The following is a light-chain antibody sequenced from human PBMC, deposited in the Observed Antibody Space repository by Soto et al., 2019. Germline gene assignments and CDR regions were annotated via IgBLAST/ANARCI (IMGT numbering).Light chain of an antibody. J-gene: IGLJ2*01. CDR2: VNGDGSH. CDR1: SGHSTYA. Sequence: QSVLTQSPSASASLGASVKLTCTLSSGHSTYAITWHQQQPEKGPRYLMKVNGDGSHNKGDGIPDRFSGSSSGLARYLTISSLQSEDEADYYCQTWGTGIQVFGGGTKLTVL. V-gene: IGLV4-69*01. CDR3: QTWGTGIQV.